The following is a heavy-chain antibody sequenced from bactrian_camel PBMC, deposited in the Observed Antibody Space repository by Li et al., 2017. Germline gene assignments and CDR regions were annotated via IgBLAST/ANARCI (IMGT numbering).Heavy chain of an antibody. J-gene: IGHJ4*01. Sequence: HVQLVESGGGSVQAGGSLRLSCDFSGYTYKRTCLAWFRQVAGKEREGVAAIYTIGGQTYYDDPVRGRFTVSQDNAKTTLYLQMSSLKPEDTAMYYCAAEEMAIGGPPCSLRHPYDYWGQGTQVTVS. CDR1: GYTYKRTC. CDR3: AAEEMAIGGPPCSLRHPYDY. V-gene: IGHV3S1*01. D-gene: IGHD3*01. CDR2: IYTIGGQT.